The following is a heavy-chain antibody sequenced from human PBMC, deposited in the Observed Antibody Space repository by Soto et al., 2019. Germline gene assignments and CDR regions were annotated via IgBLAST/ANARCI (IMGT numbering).Heavy chain of an antibody. CDR1: GFSLSTSGVG. Sequence: QITLKESGPTLVKPTQTLTLTCTFSGFSLSTSGVGVGWIRQPPGKALEWLALIYWNDDKRYSPSLKSRLTNTKDTSKNQVVLTMTNMDPVDTATYYCAHIQHSSSWYVDGGGWFDPWGQGTLVTVSS. J-gene: IGHJ5*02. D-gene: IGHD6-13*01. CDR2: IYWNDDK. V-gene: IGHV2-5*01. CDR3: AHIQHSSSWYVDGGGWFDP.